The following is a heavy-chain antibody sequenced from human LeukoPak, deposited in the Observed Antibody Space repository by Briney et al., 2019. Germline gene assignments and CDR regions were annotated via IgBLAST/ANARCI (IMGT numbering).Heavy chain of an antibody. Sequence: GGSLRLSCAASGFTVSSNYMSWVRQAPGKGPEWVANIKQDESEKYSVDSVKGRFTISRDNAKNSVYLHMNSLRAEDTALYYCARLSAYYYGSYFYYYMDVWGKGTTVTVSS. CDR1: GFTVSSNY. CDR3: ARLSAYYYGSYFYYYMDV. CDR2: IKQDESEK. D-gene: IGHD3-10*01. J-gene: IGHJ6*03. V-gene: IGHV3-7*01.